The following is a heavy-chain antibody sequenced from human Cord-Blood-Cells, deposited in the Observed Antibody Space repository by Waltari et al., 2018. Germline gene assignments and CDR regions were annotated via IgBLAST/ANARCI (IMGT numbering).Heavy chain of an antibody. CDR3: ARREGGSGSYWFDP. D-gene: IGHD3-10*01. J-gene: IGHJ5*02. CDR1: GYTFTGYY. Sequence: QVQLVQSGAEVKKPGASVKVSCKASGYTFTGYYMHWVRQAPGQGLEGMGGITPNSGGTNYAQKFQGRVTMTRDTSISTAYMELSRLRSDDTAVYYCARREGGSGSYWFDPWGQGTLVTVSS. CDR2: ITPNSGGT. V-gene: IGHV1-2*02.